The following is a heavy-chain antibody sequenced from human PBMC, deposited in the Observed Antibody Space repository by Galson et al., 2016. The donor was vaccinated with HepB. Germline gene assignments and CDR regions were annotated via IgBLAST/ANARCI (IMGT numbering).Heavy chain of an antibody. V-gene: IGHV3-30*18. CDR1: GFTFNSYG. CDR2: ISYGSTDR. D-gene: IGHD5-24*01. CDR3: AKDKDGYNVFDN. Sequence: SLRLSCAASGFTFNSYGMHWVRQAPGKGLEWVAVISYGSTDRYYADSVKGRFTISRDNSKNTLYLQMNSLRVEDTAVYYCAKDKDGYNVFDNWGQGTLVTVSS. J-gene: IGHJ4*02.